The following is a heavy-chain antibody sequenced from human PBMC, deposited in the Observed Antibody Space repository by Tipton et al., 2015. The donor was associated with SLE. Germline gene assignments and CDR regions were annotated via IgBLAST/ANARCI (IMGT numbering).Heavy chain of an antibody. V-gene: IGHV1-46*01. CDR1: GYTFTSYY. CDR3: ASPHQGVYDSSGFHAFDI. D-gene: IGHD3-22*01. J-gene: IGHJ3*02. Sequence: QSGAEAKKPGASVNVSCKASGYTFTSYYMHWVRQAPGQGLEWMGIINPSGGSTSYAQKFQGRVTMTRDTSTSTVYMELSSLRSEDTAVYYCASPHQGVYDSSGFHAFDIWGQGTMVTVSS. CDR2: INPSGGST.